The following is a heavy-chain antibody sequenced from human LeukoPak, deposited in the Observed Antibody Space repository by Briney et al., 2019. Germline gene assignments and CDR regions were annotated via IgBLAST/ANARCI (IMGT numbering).Heavy chain of an antibody. CDR1: GGSISSYY. J-gene: IGHJ5*02. D-gene: IGHD3-10*01. CDR2: IYSSGST. V-gene: IGHV4-4*07. Sequence: ETLSLTCTVSGGSISSYYWSWIRQPAGKGLEWIGRIYSSGSTTYNPSLKSRVTMSVDTSKNQFSLEVTSVTAADTAVYYCARDSGTTGEVKSDPWGQGTLVTVSS. CDR3: ARDSGTTGEVKSDP.